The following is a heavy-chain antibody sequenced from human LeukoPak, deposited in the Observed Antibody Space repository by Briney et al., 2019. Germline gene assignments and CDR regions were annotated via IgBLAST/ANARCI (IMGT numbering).Heavy chain of an antibody. J-gene: IGHJ4*02. CDR2: IKQDGSEM. CDR1: GFAFSNFW. Sequence: PGGSLRLSCAASGFAFSNFWMTWVRQAPGKGLEWVASIKQDGSEMYYVDSVKGRFTISRDNAKNSLFLQMNSLRVDDTAVYYCAVGAYNFAYWGQGTLVTVSS. D-gene: IGHD5-24*01. CDR3: AVGAYNFAY. V-gene: IGHV3-7*05.